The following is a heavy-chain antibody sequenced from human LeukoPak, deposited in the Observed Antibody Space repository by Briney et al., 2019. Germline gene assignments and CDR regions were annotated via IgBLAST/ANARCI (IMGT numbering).Heavy chain of an antibody. V-gene: IGHV1-8*01. CDR3: ARGHRRFLEWLEYYYYYGMDV. D-gene: IGHD3-3*01. J-gene: IGHJ6*02. CDR1: GYTFTSYD. CDR2: MNPNSGNT. Sequence: GASVRVSCMASGYTFTSYDLYWVRQATGQGIEWMGWMNPNSGNTGYAQKFQGRVTMTRNTSISTAYMQLSSLRSEDTAVYYCARGHRRFLEWLEYYYYYGMDVWGQGTTVTVSS.